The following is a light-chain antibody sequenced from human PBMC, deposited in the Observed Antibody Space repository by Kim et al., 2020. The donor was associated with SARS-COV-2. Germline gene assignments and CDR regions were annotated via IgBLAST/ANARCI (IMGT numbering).Light chain of an antibody. CDR2: YNN. CDR3: QVWDSGSHYV. J-gene: IGLJ1*01. V-gene: IGLV3-21*04. Sequence: VAPGETARIACGGNNIGSQSVHWYQQRPGQAPLLVIYYNNDRPSGIPERFSGTNSGNTATLTITSVEAGDEADYYCQVWDSGSHYVFGTGTRVTVL. CDR1: NIGSQS.